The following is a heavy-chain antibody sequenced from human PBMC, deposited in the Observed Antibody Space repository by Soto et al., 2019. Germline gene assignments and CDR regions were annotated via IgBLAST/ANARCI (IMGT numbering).Heavy chain of an antibody. CDR2: IYYSGST. V-gene: IGHV4-59*08. CDR1: GGSISSYY. J-gene: IGHJ6*03. D-gene: IGHD5-12*01. Sequence: PSETLSLTCTVSGGSISSYYGSWIRQPPGKGLEWIGYIYYSGSTNYNPSLKSRVTISVDTSKNQFSLKLSSVTAADTAVYYCARRVVATIWDYYYYYMDVWGKGTTVTVSS. CDR3: ARRVVATIWDYYYYYMDV.